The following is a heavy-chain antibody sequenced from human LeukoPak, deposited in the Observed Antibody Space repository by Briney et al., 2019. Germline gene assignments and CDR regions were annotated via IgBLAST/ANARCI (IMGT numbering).Heavy chain of an antibody. CDR3: ARAPASSSWYDNWFDP. CDR2: IGTAGDT. CDR1: GFTFSSYD. V-gene: IGHV3-13*01. J-gene: IGHJ5*02. D-gene: IGHD6-13*01. Sequence: GGSLRLSCAASGFTFSSYDMHWVRQATGKGLEWVSAIGTAGDTYYPGSVKGRFTISRDNAKNSLYLQMNSLRAEDTAVYYCARAPASSSWYDNWFDPWGQGTLVTVSS.